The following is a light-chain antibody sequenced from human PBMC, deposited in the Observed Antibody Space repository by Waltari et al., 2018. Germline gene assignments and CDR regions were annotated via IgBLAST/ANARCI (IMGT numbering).Light chain of an antibody. CDR1: SSDVGPHDT. CDR2: NVN. V-gene: IGLV2-14*03. J-gene: IGLJ3*02. CDR3: SSFTRASSWV. Sequence: HSALAPPASASGSPGPSTTIPYTGTSSDVGPHDTVSWYQQHPGKAPSLMIYNVNNPPSGVSSRFSGSKSGNTASLTISGLQAEDEADYYCSSFTRASSWVFGGGTKLTV.